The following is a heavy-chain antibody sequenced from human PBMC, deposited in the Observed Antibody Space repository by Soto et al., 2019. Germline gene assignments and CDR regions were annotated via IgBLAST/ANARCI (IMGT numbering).Heavy chain of an antibody. J-gene: IGHJ4*02. CDR1: GDSFNSNW. D-gene: IGHD4-17*01. CDR2: IYPGDSDT. V-gene: IGHV5-51*01. Sequence: PGESLKISCKVSGDSFNSNWIAWVRQRPGRGLEWMGIIYPGDSDTRYSPSFQGQVTISADKSISTAYLQWSSLKASDTAMYYCARGTVSSDFDYWGQGTLVTVSS. CDR3: ARGTVSSDFDY.